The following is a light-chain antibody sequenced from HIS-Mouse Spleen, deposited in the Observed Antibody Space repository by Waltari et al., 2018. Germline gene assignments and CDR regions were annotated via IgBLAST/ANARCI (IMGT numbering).Light chain of an antibody. Sequence: QSVLTQPPSASPTPGQRVTISCSGSSSNIGSNTVTWYHQHPGTAPKLLIYSNNQRPSGVPDRFSGANSGTSASLAISGLQSEDEADYYCAAWDDSLNGPVFGGGTKLTVL. CDR3: AAWDDSLNGPV. V-gene: IGLV1-44*01. CDR2: SNN. CDR1: SSNIGSNT. J-gene: IGLJ2*01.